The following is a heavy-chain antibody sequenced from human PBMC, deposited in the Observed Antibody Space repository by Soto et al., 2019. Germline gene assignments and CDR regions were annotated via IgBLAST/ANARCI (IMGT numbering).Heavy chain of an antibody. J-gene: IGHJ4*02. D-gene: IGHD2-15*01. CDR3: ARAQTPTVSDF. Sequence: QIQLVQSEGDVRQPGASVKVSCKTSGYTFINYGVSWVRQSPGQGLEWMGWLNTYNANIKYAQKLQGSVNITADTSAITHYVELRSLRSDDTAVYFCARAQTPTVSDFWHQRTLVLVAS. CDR1: GYTFINYG. CDR2: LNTYNANI. V-gene: IGHV1-18*01.